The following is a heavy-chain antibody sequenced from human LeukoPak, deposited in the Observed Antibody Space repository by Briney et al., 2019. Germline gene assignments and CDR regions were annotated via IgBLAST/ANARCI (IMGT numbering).Heavy chain of an antibody. J-gene: IGHJ5*02. D-gene: IGHD6-6*01. CDR3: ARGSVSRYSSSNWFGP. CDR1: GGSFSGYY. CDR2: INHSGST. V-gene: IGHV4-34*01. Sequence: PSETLSLTCAVYGGSFSGYYWSWIRQPPGKGLEWIGEINHSGSTNYNPSLKSRVTISVDTSKNQFSLKLSSVTAADTAVYYCARGSVSRYSSSNWFGPWGQGTLVTVSS.